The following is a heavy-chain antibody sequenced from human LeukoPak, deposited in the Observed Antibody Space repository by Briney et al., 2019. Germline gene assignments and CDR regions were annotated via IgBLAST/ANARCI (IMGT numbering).Heavy chain of an antibody. Sequence: GGSLRLSCAASRFTFSNYAMGWVRQGPGKGLEWVSAITGSGDYTDYADSVKGRFTISRDNSKNTAYLQMISLRAEDTAVYYCAKPARTDYADYWGQGTLVTVPS. CDR3: AKPARTDYADY. CDR2: ITGSGDYT. D-gene: IGHD1-14*01. CDR1: RFTFSNYA. J-gene: IGHJ4*02. V-gene: IGHV3-23*01.